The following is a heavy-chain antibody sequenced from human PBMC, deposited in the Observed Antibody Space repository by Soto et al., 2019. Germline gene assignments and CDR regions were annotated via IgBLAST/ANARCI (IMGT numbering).Heavy chain of an antibody. CDR1: GFTFSSYS. CDR3: ARACSSTSRTNWFDH. Sequence: LXLSCAASGFTFSSYSMNWVRQAPGKGLEWVSSISSSSSYIYYADSVKGRFTISRDNAKNSLYLQMNSLRAEDTAVYYCARACSSTSRTNWFDHWGQGPLVTVPS. D-gene: IGHD2-2*01. V-gene: IGHV3-21*01. J-gene: IGHJ5*02. CDR2: ISSSSSYI.